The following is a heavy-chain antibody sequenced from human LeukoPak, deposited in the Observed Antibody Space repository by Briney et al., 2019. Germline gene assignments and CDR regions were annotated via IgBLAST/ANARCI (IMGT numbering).Heavy chain of an antibody. CDR3: ARGLKLTVTNVLEFDY. CDR2: INHSGGT. Sequence: SETLSLTCTVYPGSFSAHYWSWIRQPPGKGLEWIGEINHSGGTNYNPSLKSRVTISLDTSKNQFSLKLSSVTAADTGIYYCARGLKLTVTNVLEFDYWGQGSLVTVSS. D-gene: IGHD4-17*01. J-gene: IGHJ4*02. CDR1: PGSFSAHY. V-gene: IGHV4-34*01.